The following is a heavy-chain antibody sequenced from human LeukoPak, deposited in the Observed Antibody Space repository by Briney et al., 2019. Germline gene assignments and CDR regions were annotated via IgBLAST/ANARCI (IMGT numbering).Heavy chain of an antibody. V-gene: IGHV3-15*01. D-gene: IGHD3-9*01. CDR3: THETQFAWLFFFFDF. Sequence: GGSLRLSCAVSGLKFSDAWMSWVRQAPGKGLEWVGRIKSKGAGGTTEYAAPVKGRFIISRDDSKNMVYLEMNSLKTEGTAVYYCTHETQFAWLFFFFDFWGQGTLVTVAS. CDR2: IKSKGAGGTT. CDR1: GLKFSDAW. J-gene: IGHJ4*02.